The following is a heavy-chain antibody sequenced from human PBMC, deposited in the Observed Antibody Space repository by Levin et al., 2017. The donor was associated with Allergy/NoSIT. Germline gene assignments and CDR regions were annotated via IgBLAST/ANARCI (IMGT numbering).Heavy chain of an antibody. V-gene: IGHV5-10-1*01. CDR1: GSSFTSYW. D-gene: IGHD6-19*01. CDR3: ARLEYSSSSYYYHYMDV. J-gene: IGHJ6*03. Sequence: GGSLRLSCKGSGSSFTSYWISWVRQMPGKGLEWMGRIDPSDSYTNYSPSFQGHVTISADKSISTAYLQWSSLKASDTAMYYCARLEYSSSSYYYHYMDVWGKGTTVTVSS. CDR2: IDPSDSYT.